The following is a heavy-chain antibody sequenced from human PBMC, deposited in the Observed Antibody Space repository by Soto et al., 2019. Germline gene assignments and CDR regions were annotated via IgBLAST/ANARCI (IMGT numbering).Heavy chain of an antibody. V-gene: IGHV3-13*05. Sequence: EVPLVESGGGLVQPGGSLRLSCDASGFTFSNYDMHWVRQGTGKGLEWVSGVSAAGDPDYADSVEGRFTISSENAQKSFSLQTNSLRVGDTADYNRARTDGDFYGLDVWGQGTTVIVSS. CDR2: VSAAGDP. CDR1: GFTFSNYD. CDR3: ARTDGDFYGLDV. J-gene: IGHJ6*02.